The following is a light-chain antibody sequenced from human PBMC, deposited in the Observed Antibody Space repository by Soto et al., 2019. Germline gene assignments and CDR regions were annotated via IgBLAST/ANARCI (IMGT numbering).Light chain of an antibody. Sequence: DIQLTQSPSFLSASVGDRVTITCRASQGISSFLAWYQQKPGKAPDLLIFAASTLQSGVPSRFSGSGSGTEFTLTIDSLQPEDFATYYCQQLHSYPFTFGPGTKVDIK. CDR2: AAS. J-gene: IGKJ3*01. V-gene: IGKV1-9*01. CDR3: QQLHSYPFT. CDR1: QGISSF.